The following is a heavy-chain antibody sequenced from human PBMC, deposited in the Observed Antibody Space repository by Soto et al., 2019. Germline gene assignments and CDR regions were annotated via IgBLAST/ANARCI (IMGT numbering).Heavy chain of an antibody. D-gene: IGHD3-22*01. J-gene: IGHJ4*02. V-gene: IGHV4-59*08. Sequence: SETLSLTCTVSGGSIRSYYWSWIRQPPGKGLEWIGYIYYSGSTKYNPSLKSRVTISVDSSKNQFSLKLDSVTAADTAVYYCARLGVYYQPFDYWGQGTLVTVSS. CDR1: GGSIRSYY. CDR2: IYYSGST. CDR3: ARLGVYYQPFDY.